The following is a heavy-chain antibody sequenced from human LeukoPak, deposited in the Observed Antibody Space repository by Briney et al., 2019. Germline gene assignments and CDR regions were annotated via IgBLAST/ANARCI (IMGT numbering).Heavy chain of an antibody. CDR3: ARAGYYYDSSGYYSDY. D-gene: IGHD3-22*01. Sequence: GASVKVSCKASGGTLSSYAISWVRQAPGQGLEWMGRIIPILGIANYAQKFQGRVTITADKSTSTAYMELSSLRSEDTAVYYCARAGYYYDSSGYYSDYWGQGTLVTVSS. V-gene: IGHV1-69*04. CDR1: GGTLSSYA. J-gene: IGHJ4*02. CDR2: IIPILGIA.